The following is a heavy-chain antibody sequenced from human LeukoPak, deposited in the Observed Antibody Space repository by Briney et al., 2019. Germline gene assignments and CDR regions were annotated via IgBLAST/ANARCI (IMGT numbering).Heavy chain of an antibody. CDR2: VSLEGVR. Sequence: PSGTLSLTCGVSGGSITTTNWWSLVRQFPGQGLQWIGEVSLEGVRNHNPSLTSRVTTSLDRAKNLLSLNLNSVAAADTAVYYCSRENGAFSPFGYWGQGILVTV. V-gene: IGHV4-4*02. J-gene: IGHJ4*02. D-gene: IGHD2-8*01. CDR3: SRENGAFSPFGY. CDR1: GGSITTTNW.